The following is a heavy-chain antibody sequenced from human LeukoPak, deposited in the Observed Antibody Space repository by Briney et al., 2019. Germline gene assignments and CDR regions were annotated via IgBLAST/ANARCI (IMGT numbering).Heavy chain of an antibody. CDR3: ARGGVYCSGGSCPTNWFDP. D-gene: IGHD2-15*01. V-gene: IGHV1-69*13. J-gene: IGHJ5*02. CDR1: GGTFSSYA. CDR2: IIPIFGTA. Sequence: SVKVSCKASGGTFSSYAISWVRQAPGQGLEWMGGIIPIFGTANYAQKFQGRVTITADESTSTAYMELSSLRSEDTAVYYCARGGVYCSGGSCPTNWFDPWGQGTLVTVSS.